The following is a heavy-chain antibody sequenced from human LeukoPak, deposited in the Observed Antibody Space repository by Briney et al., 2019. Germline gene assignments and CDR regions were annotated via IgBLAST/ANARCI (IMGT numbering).Heavy chain of an antibody. CDR2: ISGSGGST. J-gene: IGHJ4*02. V-gene: IGHV3-23*01. CDR1: GFTFSSYA. CDR3: AKDKVRGYYDSSGYYDY. Sequence: PGGSLRLSCAASGFTFSSYAMSWVRQAPGKGLEWVSAISGSGGSTYYADSVEGRFTISRDNSKNTLYLQMNSLRAEDTAVYYCAKDKVRGYYDSSGYYDYWGQGTLVTVSS. D-gene: IGHD3-22*01.